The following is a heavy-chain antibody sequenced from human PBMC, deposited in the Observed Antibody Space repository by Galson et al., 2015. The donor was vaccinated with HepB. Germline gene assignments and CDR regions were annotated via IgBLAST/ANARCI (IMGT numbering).Heavy chain of an antibody. V-gene: IGHV1-69*13. CDR2: IIPIFGTA. D-gene: IGHD2-2*02. J-gene: IGHJ4*02. CDR1: GGTFSSYA. CDR3: VRPAMAKGYCSSTSCYTPLDY. Sequence: SVKVSCKASGGTFSSYAISWVRQAPGQGLEWMGGIIPIFGTANYAQKFQGRVTITADESTSTAYMELSSLRSEDTAVYYCVRPAMAKGYCSSTSCYTPLDYWGQGTLVTVSS.